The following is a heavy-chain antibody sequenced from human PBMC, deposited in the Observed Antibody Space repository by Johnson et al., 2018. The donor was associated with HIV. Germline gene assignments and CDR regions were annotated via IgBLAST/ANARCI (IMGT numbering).Heavy chain of an antibody. V-gene: IGHV3-33*01. D-gene: IGHD1-26*01. J-gene: IGHJ3*02. Sequence: QVQLVESGGGVVQPGRSLRLSCAASGFTFNSYGMHWVRQAPGKGLEWVAVIWYDGSTKYYADSVKGRFTISRDNSKNTLYLQMNSLGVEDTAVYYCARLEELLRAFDIWGQGTKVTVSS. CDR2: IWYDGSTK. CDR3: ARLEELLRAFDI. CDR1: GFTFNSYG.